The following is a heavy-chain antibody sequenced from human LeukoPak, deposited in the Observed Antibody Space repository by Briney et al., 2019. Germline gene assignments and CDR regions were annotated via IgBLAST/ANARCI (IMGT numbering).Heavy chain of an antibody. CDR3: ARGFNGNWFDP. CDR1: GGSFSGYY. J-gene: IGHJ5*02. Sequence: SETLSLTCAVYGGSFSGYYWSWIRQPPGKGLEWIGEINHSGSTNYNPSLKSRVTISVDTSKNQFSLKLSSVTAADTAVYYCARGFNGNWFDPWGQGTLVTVSS. V-gene: IGHV4-34*01. CDR2: INHSGST.